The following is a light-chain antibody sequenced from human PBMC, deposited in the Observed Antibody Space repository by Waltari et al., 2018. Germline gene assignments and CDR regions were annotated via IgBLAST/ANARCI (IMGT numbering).Light chain of an antibody. V-gene: IGKV1-9*01. CDR3: QQLNSYRT. CDR2: AAS. Sequence: DIQLTQSPSFLSASVGDRVTITCRASQGITNYLAWYQQKPGKAPELLIYAASSLQSGVASRFSGSGSGTEFTLTISGLQPEDFATYYCQQLNSYRTFGQGTKVDIK. J-gene: IGKJ1*01. CDR1: QGITNY.